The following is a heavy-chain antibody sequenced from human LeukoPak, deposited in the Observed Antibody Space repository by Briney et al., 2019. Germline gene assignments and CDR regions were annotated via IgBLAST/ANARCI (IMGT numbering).Heavy chain of an antibody. V-gene: IGHV4-59*01. CDR3: ASIVVVPAARRGRYYYYYMDV. D-gene: IGHD2-2*01. Sequence: SETLSLTCTVSGGSISSYYWSWIRQPPGKGLEWIGYIYYSGSTNYNPSLKSRVTISVDTSKNQFSLKLSSVTAADTAVYYCASIVVVPAARRGRYYYYYMDVWGKGTTVTVSS. J-gene: IGHJ6*03. CDR2: IYYSGST. CDR1: GGSISSYY.